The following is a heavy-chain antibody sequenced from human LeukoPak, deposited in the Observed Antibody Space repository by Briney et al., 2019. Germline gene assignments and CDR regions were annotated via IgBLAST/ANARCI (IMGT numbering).Heavy chain of an antibody. CDR3: ARGSYYDSSGFADY. Sequence: GGSLRLSCAASGFTFSSYGMHWVRQAPGKGLEWVAVIWYDGSNKYYADSVKGRFTISRGNSKNTLYLQMNSLRAEDTAVYYCARGSYYDSSGFADYWGQGTLVT. CDR2: IWYDGSNK. J-gene: IGHJ4*02. V-gene: IGHV3-33*01. CDR1: GFTFSSYG. D-gene: IGHD3-22*01.